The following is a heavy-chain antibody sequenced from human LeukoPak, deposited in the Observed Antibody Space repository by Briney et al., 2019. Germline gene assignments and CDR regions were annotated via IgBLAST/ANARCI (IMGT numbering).Heavy chain of an antibody. J-gene: IGHJ4*02. Sequence: SETLSLTCTVSGGSFGSGDYYWSWVRQPPGKGLEWIAYIHNTGRAYYNPSLKSRVAISMDTSRSQFSLKVTSVTAADTAVYYCARVGYYDSSGYYDLRYWGQGTLVTVSS. D-gene: IGHD3-22*01. CDR3: ARVGYYDSSGYYDLRY. CDR2: IHNTGRA. V-gene: IGHV4-30-4*08. CDR1: GGSFGSGDYY.